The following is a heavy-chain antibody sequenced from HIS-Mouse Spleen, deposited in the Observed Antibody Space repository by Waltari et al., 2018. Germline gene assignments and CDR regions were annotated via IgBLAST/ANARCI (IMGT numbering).Heavy chain of an antibody. CDR3: ARDQGGYQMRPFDAFDI. CDR1: GFTFSSYA. D-gene: IGHD5-12*01. CDR2: ISNDGRNK. Sequence: QVQLVESGGGVVQPGRSLRLSCAASGFTFSSYALHWVRQAPGKGVEWVAVISNDGRNKYYADSVKGRFTISRDNSKNTRYLQMNSLRAEDTAVYYCARDQGGYQMRPFDAFDIWGQGTMVTVSS. J-gene: IGHJ3*02. V-gene: IGHV3-30*04.